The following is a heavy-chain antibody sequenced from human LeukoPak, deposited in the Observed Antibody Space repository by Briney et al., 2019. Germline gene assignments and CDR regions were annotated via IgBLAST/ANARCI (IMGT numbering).Heavy chain of an antibody. Sequence: SETLSLTCAVYGGSFSGYYWSWIRQPPGKGLEWIGEINHSGSTNYNPSLKSRVTISVDTSKNQFSLKLSSVTAADTAVYYCERSDDFWSGYYGYWGQGTLVTVSS. CDR1: GGSFSGYY. J-gene: IGHJ4*02. CDR3: ERSDDFWSGYYGY. D-gene: IGHD3-3*01. V-gene: IGHV4-34*01. CDR2: INHSGST.